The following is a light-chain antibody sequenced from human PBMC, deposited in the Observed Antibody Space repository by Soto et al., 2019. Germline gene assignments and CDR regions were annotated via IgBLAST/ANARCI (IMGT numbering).Light chain of an antibody. CDR1: QSISAW. J-gene: IGKJ1*01. CDR2: KAS. CDR3: QQYNDCSWT. V-gene: IGKV1-5*03. Sequence: DIQMTQSPSTLSASVGDRVSINCRASQSISAWLAWYQQKPGKAPRLLIYKASTLEIGVPSRFSGSGSGTEFTLTISSLQPDDVATYYCQQYNDCSWTFGQGTKVDIK.